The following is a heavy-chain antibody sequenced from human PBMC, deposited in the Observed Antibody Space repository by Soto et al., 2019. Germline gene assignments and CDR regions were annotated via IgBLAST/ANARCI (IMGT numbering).Heavy chain of an antibody. J-gene: IGHJ4*02. CDR2: ISYDGSNK. V-gene: IGHV3-30-3*01. D-gene: IGHD3-10*01. Sequence: GGSLRLSCAASGFTFSSYAMHWVRQAPGKGLEWVAVISYDGSNKYYADSVKGRFTISRDNSKNTLYLQMNSLRAEDTAVYYCARDTMVRGVTVIGDDWALVFDYWGQGTLVTVSS. CDR1: GFTFSSYA. CDR3: ARDTMVRGVTVIGDDWALVFDY.